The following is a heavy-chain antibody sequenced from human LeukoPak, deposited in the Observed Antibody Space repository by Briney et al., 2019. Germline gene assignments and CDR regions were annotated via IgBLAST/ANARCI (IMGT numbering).Heavy chain of an antibody. D-gene: IGHD3-16*02. J-gene: IGHJ4*02. V-gene: IGHV5-51*01. Sequence: KRGESLKISCKGSGYRFTTYWIGWVRQMPGKGLEWMGIIYPGDSDTRYSPSFQGQVTISADKSISTAYLQWSSLKASDTAMYYCARRYDYVWGSYRWDYFDYWGQGTLVTVSS. CDR1: GYRFTTYW. CDR3: ARRYDYVWGSYRWDYFDY. CDR2: IYPGDSDT.